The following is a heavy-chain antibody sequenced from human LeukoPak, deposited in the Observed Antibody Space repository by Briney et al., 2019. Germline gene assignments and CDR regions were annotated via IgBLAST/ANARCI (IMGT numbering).Heavy chain of an antibody. Sequence: PSVTLSLTCTVSGGSISSYYWSWIRQPAGKGLEWIGRIYTSGSTNYNPSLKSRVTISVDTSKNQFSLKLSSVTAADTAVYYCASSLYYDFWSGSIFDYWGQGTLVTVSS. V-gene: IGHV4-4*07. J-gene: IGHJ4*02. CDR1: GGSISSYY. CDR3: ASSLYYDFWSGSIFDY. CDR2: IYTSGST. D-gene: IGHD3-3*01.